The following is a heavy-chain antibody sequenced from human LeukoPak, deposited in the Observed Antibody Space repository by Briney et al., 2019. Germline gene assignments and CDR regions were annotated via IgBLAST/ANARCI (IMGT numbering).Heavy chain of an antibody. D-gene: IGHD2-2*01. CDR1: GFTFSSYG. CDR2: ISGSGGST. J-gene: IGHJ6*03. V-gene: IGHV3-23*01. CDR3: AKDGLEYQLLRPAYYYYYMDV. Sequence: GGSLRLSCAASGFTFSSYGMSWVRQAPGKGLEWVSAISGSGGSTYYADSVKGRFTISRDNSKNTLYLQMNSLRAEDTAVYYCAKDGLEYQLLRPAYYYYYMDVWGKGTTVTISS.